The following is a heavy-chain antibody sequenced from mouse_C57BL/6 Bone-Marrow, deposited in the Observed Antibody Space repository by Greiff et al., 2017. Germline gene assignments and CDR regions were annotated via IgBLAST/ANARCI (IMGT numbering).Heavy chain of an antibody. Sequence: EVQLHQSGPELVKPGASVKISCKASGYTFTDYYLNWVKQSHGKSLEWIGDINPNNGGTSYNQKFKGKATLTVDKSYSTAYMELRSLTSEDSAVDYCASSSIYYDYDGFAYWGQGTLGTVSA. J-gene: IGHJ3*01. CDR2: INPNNGGT. D-gene: IGHD2-4*01. CDR1: GYTFTDYY. CDR3: ASSSIYYDYDGFAY. V-gene: IGHV1-26*01.